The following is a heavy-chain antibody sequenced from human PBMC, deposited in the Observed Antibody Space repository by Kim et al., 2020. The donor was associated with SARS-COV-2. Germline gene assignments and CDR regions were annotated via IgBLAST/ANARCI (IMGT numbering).Heavy chain of an antibody. CDR3: ARDLQLSWFDP. V-gene: IGHV3-66*01. J-gene: IGHJ5*02. D-gene: IGHD6-6*01. Sequence: GGSLRLSCAASGFTVSSNYMSWVRQAPGKGLEWVSVIYSGGSTYYADSVKGRFTISRDNSKNTLYLQMNSLRAEDTAVYYCARDLQLSWFDPWVQGTLVTVSS. CDR1: GFTVSSNY. CDR2: IYSGGST.